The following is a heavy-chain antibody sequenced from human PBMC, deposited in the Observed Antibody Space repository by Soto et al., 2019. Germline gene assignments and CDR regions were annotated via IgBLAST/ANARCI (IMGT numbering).Heavy chain of an antibody. Sequence: ASVKVSCKASGYTFTSYGISWVRQAPGQGLEWMGWISAYNGNTNYAQKLQGRVTMTTDTSTSTAYMELRSLRSDDTAVYYCARVPPGANDFWSGYYYMDVWGKGTTVTVSS. CDR3: ARVPPGANDFWSGYYYMDV. CDR2: ISAYNGNT. CDR1: GYTFTSYG. V-gene: IGHV1-18*01. J-gene: IGHJ6*03. D-gene: IGHD3-3*01.